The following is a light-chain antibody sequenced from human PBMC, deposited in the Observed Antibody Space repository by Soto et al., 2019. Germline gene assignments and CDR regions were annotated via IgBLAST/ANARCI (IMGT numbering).Light chain of an antibody. J-gene: IGKJ1*01. CDR2: AAS. Sequence: DIQMTQSPSSLSASVGDRVTITCRASQSISSYLNWYQQKPGKAPKLLIYAASSLQSGVPSRFSGSGSGTDFTLTISSLQPEDFATDYCHQNYSTSWTFGQGTKVESK. CDR3: HQNYSTSWT. CDR1: QSISSY. V-gene: IGKV1-39*01.